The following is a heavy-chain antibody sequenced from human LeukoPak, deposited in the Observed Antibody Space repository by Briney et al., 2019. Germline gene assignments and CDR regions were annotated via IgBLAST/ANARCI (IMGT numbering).Heavy chain of an antibody. CDR2: INPNSGGT. CDR1: GYTFTGYY. Sequence: ASVKVSCKASGYTFTGYYMHWVRQAPGQGLEWMGWINPNSGGTNHAQKFQGRVTMTRDTSISTAYMELSRLRSDDTAVYYCAREVHREYYFDYWGQGTLVTVSS. J-gene: IGHJ4*02. V-gene: IGHV1-2*02. CDR3: AREVHREYYFDY. D-gene: IGHD3-10*01.